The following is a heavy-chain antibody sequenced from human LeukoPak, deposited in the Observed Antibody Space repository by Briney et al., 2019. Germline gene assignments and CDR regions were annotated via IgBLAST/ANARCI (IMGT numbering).Heavy chain of an antibody. D-gene: IGHD5-18*01. CDR1: GFTFSAFS. V-gene: IGHV3-21*01. J-gene: IGHJ3*02. CDR3: ACGYSYGYDAFDI. Sequence: GGSLRLSGAASGFTFSAFSMNWVRQAPGKGLEWVSAISSSSSDIYYTDSVKGRFTISRDNANNFLYLQVSSLRAEDTAVYYCACGYSYGYDAFDIWGQGTMVTVSS. CDR2: ISSSSSDI.